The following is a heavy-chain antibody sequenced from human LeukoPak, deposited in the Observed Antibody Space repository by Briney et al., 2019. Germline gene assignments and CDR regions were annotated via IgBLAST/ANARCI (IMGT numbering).Heavy chain of an antibody. CDR3: AVRIAVADFDY. CDR2: IIPIFGTA. J-gene: IGHJ4*02. D-gene: IGHD6-19*01. Sequence: GASVKVSCKASGGTFSSYAISWVRQAPGQGLEWMGGIIPIFGTANYAQKFQGRVTITADESTSTAYMELSSLRSEDTAVYYCAVRIAVADFDYWGQGTLVTVSS. CDR1: GGTFSSYA. V-gene: IGHV1-69*13.